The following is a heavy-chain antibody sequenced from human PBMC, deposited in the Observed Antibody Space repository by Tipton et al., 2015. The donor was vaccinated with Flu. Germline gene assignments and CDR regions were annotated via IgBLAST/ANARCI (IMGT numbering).Heavy chain of an antibody. CDR1: GFTFRTSA. CDR3: ARDHPESVWFGELTEYFYGMDV. Sequence: SLRLSCAASGFTFRTSAMHWVRQAPGEGLEWVAGISDDGYVQHYADSVKGRFTISRDNSKNTLYLQMNGLRDEDTALYYCARDHPESVWFGELTEYFYGMDVWGQGTTVTVSS. V-gene: IGHV3-30-3*01. D-gene: IGHD3-10*01. J-gene: IGHJ6*02. CDR2: ISDDGYVQ.